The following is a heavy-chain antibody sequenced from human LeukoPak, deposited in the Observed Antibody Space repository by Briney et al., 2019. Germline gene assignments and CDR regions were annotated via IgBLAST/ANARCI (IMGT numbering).Heavy chain of an antibody. CDR2: IDTSGST. Sequence: SETLSLTCTVSGGPISCGSYYWSWIRQPAGKGLEWIGRIDTSGSTNYNPSLKSRVTMSADTSKKQFSLKLRSVTAADTAVYYCAREGIYGDYRHWGQGTLVTVSS. J-gene: IGHJ4*02. D-gene: IGHD4-17*01. V-gene: IGHV4-61*02. CDR3: AREGIYGDYRH. CDR1: GGPISCGSYY.